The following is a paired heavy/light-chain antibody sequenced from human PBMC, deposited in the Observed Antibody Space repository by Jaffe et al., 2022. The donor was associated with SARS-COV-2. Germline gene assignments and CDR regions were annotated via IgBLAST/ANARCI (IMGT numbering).Heavy chain of an antibody. CDR2: ISGYNGDT. D-gene: IGHD3-9*01. J-gene: IGHJ4*02. Sequence: QVHLVQSGAEVRKPGASVRVSCKASGYIFSNFGINWVRRAPGQGPEWMGWISGYNGDTYSAQKFQGRITLTTDTSSSTAYMEVRRLTSDDTAVYYCAREPWGQVALGFDLWGQGTLVTVSS. CDR3: AREPWGQVALGFDL. CDR1: GYIFSNFG. V-gene: IGHV1-18*01.
Light chain of an antibody. J-gene: IGLJ1*01. CDR1: ASTIGGNY. Sequence: QSVLTQPPSVSGTPGQMVTISCSGRASTIGGNYVYWYQQLPGAAPRLLIYMNNERPSGVPDRFSGSKSGTSASLAISGLRPEDEGEYFCATRDDSLGGHVFGPGTKVTVL. CDR2: MNN. V-gene: IGLV1-47*01. CDR3: ATRDDSLGGHV.